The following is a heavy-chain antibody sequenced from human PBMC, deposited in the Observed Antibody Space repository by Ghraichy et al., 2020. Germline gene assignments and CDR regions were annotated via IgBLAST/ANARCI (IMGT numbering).Heavy chain of an antibody. CDR3: ATESESEPYDSFDY. J-gene: IGHJ4*02. Sequence: GGSLRLSCVASGITFRSYTTSWVRQSPGKGLEWLSSISSLSRYIYYADSVKGRFTISRDNAKNSLYLQMNSLRAEDTAVYYCATESESEPYDSFDYWGQGTLVTVSS. CDR2: ISSLSRYI. D-gene: IGHD3-22*01. V-gene: IGHV3-21*01. CDR1: GITFRSYT.